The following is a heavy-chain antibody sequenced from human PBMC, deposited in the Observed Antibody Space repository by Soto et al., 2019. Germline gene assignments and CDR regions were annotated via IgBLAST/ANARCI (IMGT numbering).Heavy chain of an antibody. CDR1: GFTFKSYA. D-gene: IGHD6-19*01. Sequence: QVQLVESGGGVVQPGRSLRLSCAVSGFTFKSYAMHWVRQATGKGLEWVAVISFDGRNGFYADSVRGRCTVSRDNSNDTMYLQINSLRPEDTAVYYWARGDLGGWLFGWFDPWGQGTLVTVSS. CDR2: ISFDGRNG. J-gene: IGHJ5*02. V-gene: IGHV3-30*04. CDR3: ARGDLGGWLFGWFDP.